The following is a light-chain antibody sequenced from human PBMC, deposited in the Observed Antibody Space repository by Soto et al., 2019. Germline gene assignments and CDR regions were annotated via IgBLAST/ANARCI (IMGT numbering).Light chain of an antibody. V-gene: IGKV3-20*01. CDR3: QQYGSSPRT. CDR2: GAS. Sequence: EVVLTQSPGTLSLSPGERATLSCRASQSVSNNYLAWYQQKPVQAPRLLIYGASSWATGIPDRFAGSGSGTDFTLTISRLEPEDFAVYYCQQYGSSPRTFGQGTKVEVK. J-gene: IGKJ1*01. CDR1: QSVSNNY.